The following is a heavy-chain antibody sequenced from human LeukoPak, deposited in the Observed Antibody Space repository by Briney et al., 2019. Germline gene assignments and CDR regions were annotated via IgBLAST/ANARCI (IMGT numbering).Heavy chain of an antibody. Sequence: PSGTLSLTCAVYGGSFSGYYWSWIRQPPGKGLEWIGAINHSGSTNYNPSLKSRVTISVDTSKNQFSLKLSSVTAADTAVYYCARRSRYYYDSSGYSAGSPFDYWGQGTLVTVSS. CDR1: GGSFSGYY. CDR3: ARRSRYYYDSSGYSAGSPFDY. V-gene: IGHV4-34*01. J-gene: IGHJ4*02. D-gene: IGHD3-22*01. CDR2: INHSGST.